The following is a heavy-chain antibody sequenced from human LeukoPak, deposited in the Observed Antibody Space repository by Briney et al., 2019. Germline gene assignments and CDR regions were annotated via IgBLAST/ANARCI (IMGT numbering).Heavy chain of an antibody. CDR1: GYTVAAYY. CDR3: ARHRNSQSTGAGDY. CDR2: INPNTGGP. Sequence: ASVTVSCKASGYTVAAYYLHWVRQAPGQGLEWMGWINPNTGGPFYAQRFQGRVTMTWDTSISTAYMELTRVTSDDTAIYYCARHRNSQSTGAGDYWGQGTLLAVSS. J-gene: IGHJ4*02. V-gene: IGHV1-2*02. D-gene: IGHD1-26*01.